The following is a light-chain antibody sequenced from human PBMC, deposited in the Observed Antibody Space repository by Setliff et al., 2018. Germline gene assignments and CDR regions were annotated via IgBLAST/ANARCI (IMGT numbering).Light chain of an antibody. Sequence: QSVLTQPASVSGSPGQSITISCTGTSNDIGYYNFXXXXXXXXXXXXXXXXXXXXNRXXXVSNRFSGSKSGNTASLTISGLQAEDEADYYCNSYPGTTTPYVFGTGTKVTVL. CDR1: SNDIGYYNF. J-gene: IGLJ1*01. CDR2: XXX. CDR3: NSYPGTTTPYV. V-gene: IGLV2-14*01.